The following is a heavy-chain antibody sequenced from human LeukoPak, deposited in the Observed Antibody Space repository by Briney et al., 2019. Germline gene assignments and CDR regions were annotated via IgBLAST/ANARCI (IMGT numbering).Heavy chain of an antibody. Sequence: GASVKVSCKASGYTFTGYYMHWVRQAPGQGLEWMGWINPNSGGTNYAQKFQGWVTMTRDTSISTAYMELSRLRSDDTAVYYCARAKGDLFNGFYFDYWGQGTLVTVSS. CDR2: INPNSGGT. D-gene: IGHD5-24*01. CDR1: GYTFTGYY. J-gene: IGHJ4*02. CDR3: ARAKGDLFNGFYFDY. V-gene: IGHV1-2*04.